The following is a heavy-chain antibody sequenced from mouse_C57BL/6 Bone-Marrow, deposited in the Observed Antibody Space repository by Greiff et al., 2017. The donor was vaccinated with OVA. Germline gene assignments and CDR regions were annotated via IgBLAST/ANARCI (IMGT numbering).Heavy chain of an antibody. CDR2: IRNKANGYTT. D-gene: IGHD1-1*01. J-gene: IGHJ3*01. V-gene: IGHV7-3*01. CDR3: ARWGTTVVAPFAY. Sequence: EVQLVESGGGLVQPGGSLSLSCAASGFTFTDYYMSWVRQPPGKALEWLGFIRNKANGYTTEYSASVKGRFTISRDNSQSILYLQMNALRAEDSATYYCARWGTTVVAPFAYWGQGTLVTVSA. CDR1: GFTFTDYY.